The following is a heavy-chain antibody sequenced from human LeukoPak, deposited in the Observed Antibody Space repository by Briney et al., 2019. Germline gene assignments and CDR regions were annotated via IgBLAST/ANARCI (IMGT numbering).Heavy chain of an antibody. V-gene: IGHV1-8*03. J-gene: IGHJ6*03. D-gene: IGHD2-8*01. CDR1: GYTFTSYD. CDR3: ARGQGSLVFYYYYMDV. CDR2: MNPNSGNT. Sequence: GASVKVSCKASGYTFTSYDINWVRQATGQGLEWMGWMNPNSGNTGYAQKFQGRVTITRNTSISTAYMELSSLRSEDTAVYYCARGQGSLVFYYYYMDVWGKGTTVTVSS.